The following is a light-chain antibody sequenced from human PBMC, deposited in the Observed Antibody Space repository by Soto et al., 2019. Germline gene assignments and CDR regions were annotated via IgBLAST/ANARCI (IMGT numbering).Light chain of an antibody. V-gene: IGLV4-60*03. Sequence: QLVLTQSSSASASLGSSVKLTCTLSSGHSSNIVAWHQQQPGKAPRYVMKVEGSGSYNKGSGVPDRFSGSSSGADRRLTISNLQSEDEADYYCETWDSDTRVFGGGTKLTVL. CDR3: ETWDSDTRV. J-gene: IGLJ2*01. CDR2: VEGSGSY. CDR1: SGHSSNI.